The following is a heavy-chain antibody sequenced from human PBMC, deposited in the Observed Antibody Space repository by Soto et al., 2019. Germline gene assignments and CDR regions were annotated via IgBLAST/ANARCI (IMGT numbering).Heavy chain of an antibody. J-gene: IGHJ6*02. CDR2: ISGSGGST. CDR1: GFTFSSYA. D-gene: IGHD3-3*01. CDR3: AKDLPPYYDFWGGYYSQAHYGMDV. Sequence: GGSLRLSCAASGFTFSSYAMSWVRQAPGKGLEWVSAISGSGGSTYYADSVKGRFTISRDNSKNTLYLQMNSLRAEDTAVYYCAKDLPPYYDFWGGYYSQAHYGMDVWGQGTTVTVSS. V-gene: IGHV3-23*01.